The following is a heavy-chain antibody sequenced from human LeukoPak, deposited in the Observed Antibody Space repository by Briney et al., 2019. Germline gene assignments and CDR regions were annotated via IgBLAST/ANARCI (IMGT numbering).Heavy chain of an antibody. CDR1: GSTFSSYW. D-gene: IGHD1-14*01. CDR2: IKDDGSEK. CDR3: ARARIDY. Sequence: QTGGSLRLSCVGSGSTFSSYWMTWVRQAPGKGLEWVANIKDDGSEKYSVDSVKGRFTISRDNAKNLLYLQMSSLRAEDTAVYYCARARIDYWGQGTLVTVSS. V-gene: IGHV3-7*04. J-gene: IGHJ4*02.